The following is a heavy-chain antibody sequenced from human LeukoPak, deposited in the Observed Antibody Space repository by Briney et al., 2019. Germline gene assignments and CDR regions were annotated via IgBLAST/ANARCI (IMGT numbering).Heavy chain of an antibody. CDR2: INHGGTT. D-gene: IGHD3-3*01. V-gene: IGHV4-34*01. CDR3: ARVPLRFLEPFDN. CDR1: GGSFKENY. J-gene: IGHJ4*02. Sequence: SETLSLTCAVYGGSFKENYWSWIRQPPGKGLEWIGEINHGGTTNYNPSLKSRVTMSLDTSKNQLSLKLNSVTAADTAVYYCARVPLRFLEPFDNWGQGTLVTVSS.